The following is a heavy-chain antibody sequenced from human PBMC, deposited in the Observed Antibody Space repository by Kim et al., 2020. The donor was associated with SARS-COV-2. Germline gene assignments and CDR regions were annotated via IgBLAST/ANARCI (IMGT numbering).Heavy chain of an antibody. CDR2: IKQDGSEK. J-gene: IGHJ4*02. CDR1: GFTFSSYW. Sequence: GGSLRLSCAASGFTFSSYWMSWVRQAPGKGLEWVANIKQDGSEKNYVDSVKGRFTISRDNAKNSLYLQMNSLRAEDTAVYYCARDYYDSSGYCVVSNWGQGTLFTVSS. V-gene: IGHV3-7*01. CDR3: ARDYYDSSGYCVVSN. D-gene: IGHD3-22*01.